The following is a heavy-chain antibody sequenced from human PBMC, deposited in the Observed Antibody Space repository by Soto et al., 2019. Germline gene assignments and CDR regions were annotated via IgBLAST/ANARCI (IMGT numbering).Heavy chain of an antibody. V-gene: IGHV3-33*01. CDR1: GFSFTTDG. CDR3: VRDHGGGDCYSDPYLDY. Sequence: QVQLVESGGGVVQPGRSLRLSCAASGFSFTTDGLHWVRQAPGKGLEWVAVIWYDGINPYYADSVKGRFTISRDNSKSSLYLEMISLIVDDTAEYCCVRDHGGGDCYSDPYLDYWSPGTRVRVSS. J-gene: IGHJ4*02. CDR2: IWYDGINP. D-gene: IGHD2-21*02.